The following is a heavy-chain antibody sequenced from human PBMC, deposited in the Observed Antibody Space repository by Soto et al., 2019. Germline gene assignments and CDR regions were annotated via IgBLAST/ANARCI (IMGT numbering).Heavy chain of an antibody. V-gene: IGHV3-9*01. D-gene: IGHD3-10*01. CDR2: ISWNSGSI. CDR3: ASGSGSYYNSRLDY. J-gene: IGHJ4*02. Sequence: SLRLSCAASGFTFDDYAMHWVRQAPGKGLEWVSGISWNSGSIGYADSVKGRFTISRDNAKNSLYLQMNSLRAEDTALYYCASGSGSYYNSRLDYWGQGTLVTVSS. CDR1: GFTFDDYA.